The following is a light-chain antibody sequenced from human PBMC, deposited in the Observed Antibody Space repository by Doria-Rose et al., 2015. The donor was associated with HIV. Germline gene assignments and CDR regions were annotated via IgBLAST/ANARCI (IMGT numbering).Light chain of an antibody. Sequence: TQPPGTLSLSPGERATLSCRASQSFSSTYLAWYQQKPGQAPSLLIYGGSTRATGIPDRFSASGSGTDFTLTINRLEPEDFALYYCHQYGTSWTFGQGTKVEI. CDR3: HQYGTSWT. V-gene: IGKV3-20*01. CDR1: QSFSSTY. J-gene: IGKJ1*01. CDR2: GGS.